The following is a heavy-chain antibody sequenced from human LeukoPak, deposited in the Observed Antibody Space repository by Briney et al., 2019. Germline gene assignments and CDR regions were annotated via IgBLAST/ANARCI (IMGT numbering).Heavy chain of an antibody. CDR1: GGTFSSYA. D-gene: IGHD4-17*01. CDR2: IIPIFGIA. J-gene: IGHJ6*02. CDR3: ARGPSTVTINYYYYGMDV. V-gene: IGHV1-69*04. Sequence: ASVKVSCKASGGTFSSYAISWVRQAPGQGLEWMGRIIPIFGIASYAQKFQGRVTITADKSTSTAYMELSSLRSEDTAVYYCARGPSTVTINYYYYGMDVWGQGTTVTVSS.